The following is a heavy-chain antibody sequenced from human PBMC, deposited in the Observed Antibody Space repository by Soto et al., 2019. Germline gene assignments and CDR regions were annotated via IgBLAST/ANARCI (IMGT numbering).Heavy chain of an antibody. J-gene: IGHJ6*02. D-gene: IGHD2-2*02. CDR3: ARLHGYCISTSCYSYYPMDV. V-gene: IGHV4-39*01. CDR2: ISYSGST. CDR1: AGSIRTIGNY. Sequence: SETLSLTWIGSAGSIRTIGNYWGWIRLPPEEGLEWIGSISYSGSTYYNPSLKSRVTMSVDTSKNQFSLKLSSVTAADTAVYYCARLHGYCISTSCYSYYPMDVWVQGTTVT.